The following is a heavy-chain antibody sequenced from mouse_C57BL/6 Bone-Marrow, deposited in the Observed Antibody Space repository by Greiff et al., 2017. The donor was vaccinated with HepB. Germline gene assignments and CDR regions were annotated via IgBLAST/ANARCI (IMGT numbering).Heavy chain of an antibody. V-gene: IGHV14-4*01. Sequence: EVQLQQSGAELVRPGASVKLSCTASGFNIKDDYMHWVKQRPEQGLEWIGWIDAENGDTEYASKFQGKATITADPSSNTAYLQLSSLTSEDTAGYYCTTLGLRRGTWFAYWGQGTLVTVSA. CDR1: GFNIKDDY. CDR2: IDAENGDT. J-gene: IGHJ3*01. CDR3: TTLGLRRGTWFAY. D-gene: IGHD2-4*01.